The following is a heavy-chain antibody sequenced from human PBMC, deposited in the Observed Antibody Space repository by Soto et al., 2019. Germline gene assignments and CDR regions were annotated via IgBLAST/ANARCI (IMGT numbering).Heavy chain of an antibody. D-gene: IGHD2-2*01. V-gene: IGHV4-59*01. CDR1: GGSISSYY. CDR3: ARGGEYCSSTSCYLIDY. Sequence: SETLSLTCTVSGGSISSYYWSWIRQPPGKGLEWIGYIYYSGSTNYNPSLKSRVTISVDTSKNQFSLKLSSVTAADTAVYYCARGGEYCSSTSCYLIDYWGQGTLVTVSS. CDR2: IYYSGST. J-gene: IGHJ4*02.